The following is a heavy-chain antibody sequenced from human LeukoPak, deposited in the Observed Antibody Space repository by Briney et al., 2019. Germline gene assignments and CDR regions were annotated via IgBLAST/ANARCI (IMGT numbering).Heavy chain of an antibody. V-gene: IGHV3-7*01. CDR2: IKQDESEK. D-gene: IGHD2-8*01. CDR3: ARLTWICSNGVCYSGFDY. CDR1: GFTFSSYG. J-gene: IGHJ4*02. Sequence: GRSLRLSCAASGFTFSSYGMHWVRQAPGKGLEWVANIKQDESEKYYVDSVKGRFTISRDNTKNSLYLQMNSLRAEDTAIYYCARLTWICSNGVCYSGFDYWGQGTLVTVSS.